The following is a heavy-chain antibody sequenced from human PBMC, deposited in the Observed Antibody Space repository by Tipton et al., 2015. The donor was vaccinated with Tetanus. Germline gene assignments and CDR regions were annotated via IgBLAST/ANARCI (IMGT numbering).Heavy chain of an antibody. D-gene: IGHD2-15*01. V-gene: IGHV3-33*01. J-gene: IGHJ4*02. Sequence: SLRLSCAASGFTFNGYGMHWVRQAPGKGLEWLALVWYDGSKQYYADSVKGRFTISRDNSKNTLYLQMNSLRAEDTAVYYCAREADCSGGSCFSGDFDNWGQGTQVTASS. CDR3: AREADCSGGSCFSGDFDN. CDR2: VWYDGSKQ. CDR1: GFTFNGYG.